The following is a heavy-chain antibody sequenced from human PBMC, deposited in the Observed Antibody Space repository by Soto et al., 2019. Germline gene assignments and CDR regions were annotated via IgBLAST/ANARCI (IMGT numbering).Heavy chain of an antibody. CDR1: GYTFTGYY. J-gene: IGHJ6*02. CDR2: INPNSGGT. D-gene: IGHD4-17*01. CDR3: AKVRHAYGDVYYNYYYGMEV. Sequence: ASVKVSCKASGYTFTGYYMHWVRQAPGQGLEWMGWINPNSGGTNYAQKFQGWVTMTRDTSISTAYMELSRLRSDDTAVYYCAKVRHAYGDVYYNYYYGMEVWGQGTTVTVSS. V-gene: IGHV1-2*04.